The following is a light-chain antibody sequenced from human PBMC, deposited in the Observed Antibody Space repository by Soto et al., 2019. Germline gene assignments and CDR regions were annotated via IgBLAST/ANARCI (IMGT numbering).Light chain of an antibody. CDR2: EVT. Sequence: QAVVTQPASVSGSPGQSITISCTGTSSDVGGYNSVSWYQQHPGKAPKLIIYEVTNRPSGVSNRFSGSKSGNTASLTISGLQAEDEANYYCSSHTSSSTVILGGGTKLTVL. J-gene: IGLJ2*01. V-gene: IGLV2-14*01. CDR3: SSHTSSSTVI. CDR1: SSDVGGYNS.